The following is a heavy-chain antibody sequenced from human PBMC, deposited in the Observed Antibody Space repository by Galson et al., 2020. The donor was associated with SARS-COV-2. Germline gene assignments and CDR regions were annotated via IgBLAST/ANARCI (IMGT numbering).Heavy chain of an antibody. CDR2: IYTSGST. V-gene: IGHV4-61*02. J-gene: IGHJ5*02. D-gene: IGHD3-3*01. CDR1: GGSISSGTYY. CDR3: ARDHKTTDFWGGNGGPGVRFVP. Sequence: SETLSLTCTVSGGSISSGTYYWTWIRQPAGKGLEWIGRIYTSGSTNYNPSLKSRVTISVDTSKNQFSLKLSSVTAADTAVYYCARDHKTTDFWGGNGGPGVRFVPWGQGTLVTVAS.